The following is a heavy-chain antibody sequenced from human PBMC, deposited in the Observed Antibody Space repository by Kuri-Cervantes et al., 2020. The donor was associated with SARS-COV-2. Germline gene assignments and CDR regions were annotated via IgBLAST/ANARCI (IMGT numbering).Heavy chain of an antibody. CDR3: AKAWRGQWLASYYYYGMDV. CDR1: GASISSSTYY. D-gene: IGHD6-19*01. V-gene: IGHV3-23*01. Sequence: GESLKISCTVSGASISSSTYYWGWIRQAPGKGLEWVSAISGSGGSTYYADSVKGRFTISRDNSKNTLYLQMNSLRAEDTAVYYCAKAWRGQWLASYYYYGMDVWGQGTTVTVSS. J-gene: IGHJ6*02. CDR2: ISGSGGST.